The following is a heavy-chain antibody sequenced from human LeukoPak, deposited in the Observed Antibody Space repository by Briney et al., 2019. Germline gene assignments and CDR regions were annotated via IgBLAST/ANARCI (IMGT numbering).Heavy chain of an antibody. D-gene: IGHD3-22*01. V-gene: IGHV4-59*01. J-gene: IGHJ6*02. CDR2: IYYSGST. CDR1: GGSISNYY. CDR3: ARDRSPEGYYDSSHWDYYHGMDV. Sequence: SETLSLTCTVSGGSISNYYWSWIRQPPGKGLQWIGYIYYSGSTNYNPSLKSRVTISVDTSKNQFSLNLSSVTAADTAMYYCARDRSPEGYYDSSHWDYYHGMDVWGQGTTVTVSS.